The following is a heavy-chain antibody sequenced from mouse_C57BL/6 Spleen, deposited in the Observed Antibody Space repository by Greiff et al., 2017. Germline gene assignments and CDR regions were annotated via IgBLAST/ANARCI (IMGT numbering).Heavy chain of an antibody. CDR1: GYAFSSSR. CDR2: IYPGDGDT. CDR3: ARELRGGY. Sequence: QVQLQQSGPELVKPGASVKISCKASGYAFSSSRMNWVKQRPGKGLEWIGRIYPGDGDTNYNGKFKGKATLTADKSSSTAYMQLSSLTSEDSAVYFCARELRGGYWGQGTTLTVSS. V-gene: IGHV1-82*01. J-gene: IGHJ2*01.